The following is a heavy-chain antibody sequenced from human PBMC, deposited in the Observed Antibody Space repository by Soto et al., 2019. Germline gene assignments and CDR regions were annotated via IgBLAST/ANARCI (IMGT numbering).Heavy chain of an antibody. Sequence: GGSLRLSCAASGFTFSSYAMHWVRQAPGKGLEWVAVISYDGSNKYYADSVKGRFTISRDNSKNTLYLQMNSLRAEDTAVYYCARDRGAYSSDDAFDIWGQGTMVTVSS. CDR1: GFTFSSYA. V-gene: IGHV3-30-3*01. CDR3: ARDRGAYSSDDAFDI. J-gene: IGHJ3*02. D-gene: IGHD6-25*01. CDR2: ISYDGSNK.